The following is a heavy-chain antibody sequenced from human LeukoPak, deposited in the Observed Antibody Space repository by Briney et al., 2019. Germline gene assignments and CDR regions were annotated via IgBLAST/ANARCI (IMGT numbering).Heavy chain of an antibody. Sequence: SETLSLTCTVSGGSISSSSYYWGLIRQPPGNGLEGVGSIYYSGSTYYNPSLKSRVTISADTSKNQFSLKLSSVTAADTSVYYCSLTVLHRSGYSERGYWGQGTLVTVSS. CDR1: GGSISSSSYY. J-gene: IGHJ4*02. V-gene: IGHV4-39*01. CDR2: IYYSGST. CDR3: SLTVLHRSGYSERGY. D-gene: IGHD3-22*01.